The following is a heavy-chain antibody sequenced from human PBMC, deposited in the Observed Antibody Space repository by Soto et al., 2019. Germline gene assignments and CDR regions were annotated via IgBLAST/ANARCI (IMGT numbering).Heavy chain of an antibody. CDR3: ARGFFSIAAAPKDYGMDV. J-gene: IGHJ6*02. Sequence: GASVKVSCKASGYTFTSYYMHWVRQAPGQGLEWMGIINPSGGSTSYAQKFQGRVTMTRDTSTSTVYMELSSLRSEDTAVYYCARGFFSIAAAPKDYGMDVWGQGTTVTVSS. CDR1: GYTFTSYY. CDR2: INPSGGST. D-gene: IGHD6-6*01. V-gene: IGHV1-46*01.